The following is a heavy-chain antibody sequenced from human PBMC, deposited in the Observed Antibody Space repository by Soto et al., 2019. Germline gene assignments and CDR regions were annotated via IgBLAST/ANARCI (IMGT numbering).Heavy chain of an antibody. D-gene: IGHD3-22*01. V-gene: IGHV1-69*01. Sequence: QVPLVQSGAEVKKPGSSVKVSCKASGGTFSSYAISWVRQAPGQGLEWMGGIIPIFGTANYAQKFQGRVTITADESTSTAYMELSSLRSEDTAVYYCAQYYYDSSGYPFDWYFDLWGRGTLVTVSS. J-gene: IGHJ2*01. CDR3: AQYYYDSSGYPFDWYFDL. CDR1: GGTFSSYA. CDR2: IIPIFGTA.